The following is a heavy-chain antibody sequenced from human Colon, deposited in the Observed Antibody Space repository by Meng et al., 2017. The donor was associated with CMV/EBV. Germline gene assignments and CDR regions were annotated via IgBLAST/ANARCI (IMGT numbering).Heavy chain of an antibody. V-gene: IGHV3-30-3*01. CDR2: ISNDEATK. D-gene: IGHD3-10*01. CDR1: GFNLSPYW. Sequence: GESLKISCVGSGFNLSPYWMKWVRQAPGKGLEWVALISNDEATKKYSDSVKGRLTITRDNSKNTVYLLLDSLRPEDTAVYYCAAEYQLLNTPYFEYWGPGTPVTVSS. J-gene: IGHJ4*02. CDR3: AAEYQLLNTPYFEY.